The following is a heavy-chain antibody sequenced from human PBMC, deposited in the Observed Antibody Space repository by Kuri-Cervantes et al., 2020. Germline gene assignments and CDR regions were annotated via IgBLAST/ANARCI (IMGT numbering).Heavy chain of an antibody. CDR2: ISYDGSNK. CDR1: GFTFNNYG. D-gene: IGHD3-10*01. J-gene: IGHJ6*02. CDR3: AKEGSRYYYYGMDV. Sequence: GESLKISCAASGFTFNNYGIHWVRQTPGKGLEWVAVISYDGSNKYYADSVKGRFTISRDNSKNTLYLQMNSLRAEDTAVYYCAKEGSRYYYYGMDVWGQGTTVTVSS. V-gene: IGHV3-30*18.